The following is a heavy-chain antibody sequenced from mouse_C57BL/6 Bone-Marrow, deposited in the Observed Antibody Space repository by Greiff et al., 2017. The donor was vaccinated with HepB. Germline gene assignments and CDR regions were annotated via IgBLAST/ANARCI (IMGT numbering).Heavy chain of an antibody. CDR3: ASGRGY. CDR1: GFTFSSYA. Sequence: EVQLQQSGGGLVKPGGSLKLSCAASGFTFSSYAMSWVRQTPEKRLEWVATISDGGSYTYYPDNVKGRFTISRDNAKNNLYLQMSHLKSEDTAMYYCASGRGYWGQGTTLTVSS. V-gene: IGHV5-4*01. J-gene: IGHJ2*01. CDR2: ISDGGSYT.